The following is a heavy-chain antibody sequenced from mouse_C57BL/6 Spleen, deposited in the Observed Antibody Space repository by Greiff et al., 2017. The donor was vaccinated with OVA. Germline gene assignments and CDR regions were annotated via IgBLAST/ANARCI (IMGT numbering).Heavy chain of an antibody. CDR2: ISDGGSYT. D-gene: IGHD1-1*01. CDR3: ARGGYYYGSSYVLYAMDY. J-gene: IGHJ4*01. Sequence: EVQVVESGGGLVKPGGSLKLSCAASGFTFSSYAMSWVRQTPEKRLEWVATISDGGSYTYYPDNVKGRFTISRDNAKNNLYLQMSHLKSEDTAMYYCARGGYYYGSSYVLYAMDYWGQGTSVTVSS. V-gene: IGHV5-4*01. CDR1: GFTFSSYA.